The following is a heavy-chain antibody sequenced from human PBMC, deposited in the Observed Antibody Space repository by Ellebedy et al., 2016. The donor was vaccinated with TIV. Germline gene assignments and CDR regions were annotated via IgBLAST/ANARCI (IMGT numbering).Heavy chain of an antibody. Sequence: GESLKISCAASGFTFSDYYMSWIRQAPGKGLEWVSYISSSGSTIYYADSVKGRFTISRDNAKNSLYLQMNSLRAEDTAVYYCAIGEDDRTFDCWGQGTLVTVSS. CDR2: ISSSGSTI. CDR3: AIGEDDRTFDC. J-gene: IGHJ4*02. D-gene: IGHD1-14*01. V-gene: IGHV3-11*01. CDR1: GFTFSDYY.